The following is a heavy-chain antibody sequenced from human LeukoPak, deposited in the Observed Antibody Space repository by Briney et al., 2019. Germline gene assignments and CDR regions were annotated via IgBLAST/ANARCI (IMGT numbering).Heavy chain of an antibody. V-gene: IGHV1-69*13. D-gene: IGHD4-11*01. Sequence: ASVKVSCKASAGSFSSYAISWVRQAPGQGLEWMGGTIPIFGTANCAQKFQGRVTVTADESTSTAYMELSSMRSDDKAVYYCARDLLVTTGIYYMDVWGKGTTVTVSS. CDR2: TIPIFGTA. CDR1: AGSFSSYA. CDR3: ARDLLVTTGIYYMDV. J-gene: IGHJ6*03.